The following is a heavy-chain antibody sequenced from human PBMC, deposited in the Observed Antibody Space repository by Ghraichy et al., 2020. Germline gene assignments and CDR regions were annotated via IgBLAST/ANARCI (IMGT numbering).Heavy chain of an antibody. Sequence: GGSLRLSCAASGFTFRRSAMHWVRQAPGKGLEYVSAIAGNGDKTYYATSVKGGFTISRDNSNNTLYLQMGSLRPEDMGVYYCARWSSPTMDDFYYNGMDVWGQGTTVTVSS. CDR1: GFTFRRSA. CDR3: ARWSSPTMDDFYYNGMDV. V-gene: IGHV3-64*01. D-gene: IGHD3/OR15-3a*01. CDR2: IAGNGDKT. J-gene: IGHJ6*02.